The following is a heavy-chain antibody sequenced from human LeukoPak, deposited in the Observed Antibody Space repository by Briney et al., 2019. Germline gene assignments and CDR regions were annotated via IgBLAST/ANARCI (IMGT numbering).Heavy chain of an antibody. V-gene: IGHV4-4*07. CDR1: GCTFSSYY. CDR2: IYTSGSN. D-gene: IGHD3-3*01. Sequence: SATLTLSCTASGCTFSSYYRSWIRQAAGKGLEWIGRIYTSGSNNYNPSLKSRITMSADTSKNQFPLKLSSATAADTAVHYCARVELRFLEWSNSDAFYICGQGTMVTVSS. CDR3: ARVELRFLEWSNSDAFYI. J-gene: IGHJ3*02.